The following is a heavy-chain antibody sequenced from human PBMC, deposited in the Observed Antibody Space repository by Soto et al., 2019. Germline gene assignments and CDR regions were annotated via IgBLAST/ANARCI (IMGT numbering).Heavy chain of an antibody. V-gene: IGHV4-34*01. CDR2: INHSGST. Sequence: SETLSLTCAVYGGSFSGYYWSWIRQPPGKGLEWIGEINHSGSTNYNPSLKSRVTISVDTSKNQFSLKLSSVTAADTAVYYCARDKVEGGSGAFDIWGQGTMVTVSS. J-gene: IGHJ3*02. CDR3: ARDKVEGGSGAFDI. D-gene: IGHD3-10*01. CDR1: GGSFSGYY.